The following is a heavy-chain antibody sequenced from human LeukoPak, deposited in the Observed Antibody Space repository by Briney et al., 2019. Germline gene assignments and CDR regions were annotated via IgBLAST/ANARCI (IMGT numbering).Heavy chain of an antibody. CDR1: GYTFTGYG. D-gene: IGHD3-3*01. CDR3: ARTIFGVAGIDYYYMDV. CDR2: ISAYNGNT. V-gene: IGHV1-18*01. J-gene: IGHJ6*03. Sequence: ASVKVSCKASGYTFTGYGISWVRQAPGQGLEWMGWISAYNGNTNYAQKLQGRVTMTTDTSTSTAYMELRSLRSDDTAVYYCARTIFGVAGIDYYYMDVWGKGTTVTVSS.